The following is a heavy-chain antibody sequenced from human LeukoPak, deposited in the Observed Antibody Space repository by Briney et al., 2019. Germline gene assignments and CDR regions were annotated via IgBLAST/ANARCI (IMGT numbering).Heavy chain of an antibody. D-gene: IGHD3-22*01. CDR2: ISAYNGNT. V-gene: IGHV1-18*01. CDR3: ARGALYYYDSSGYYH. Sequence: ASVKVSCKASGYTFPSYGISWVRQAPGQGLEWMGWISAYNGNTNYPQKLQGRVTMTTDTSTSTAYIELRSLRSDDTAVYYCARGALYYYDSSGYYHWGQGTLVTVSS. J-gene: IGHJ5*02. CDR1: GYTFPSYG.